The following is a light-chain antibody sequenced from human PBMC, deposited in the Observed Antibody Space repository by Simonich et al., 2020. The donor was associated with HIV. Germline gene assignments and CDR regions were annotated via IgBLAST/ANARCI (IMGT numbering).Light chain of an antibody. V-gene: IGKV3D-20*01. Sequence: EIVLTQSPGTLSLSPGEQATLSCRASQSVSSSYLAWYQQKPGLAPRLLIYDASSRATGFTDRFSGSGSGTDFTLTISSLQPEDFATYYCEQFNTYPYTFGLGTKLGIK. CDR3: EQFNTYPYT. CDR1: QSVSSSY. J-gene: IGKJ2*01. CDR2: DAS.